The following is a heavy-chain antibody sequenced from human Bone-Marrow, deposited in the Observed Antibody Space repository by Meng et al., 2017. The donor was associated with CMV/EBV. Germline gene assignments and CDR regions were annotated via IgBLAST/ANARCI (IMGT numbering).Heavy chain of an antibody. CDR1: GGSISSSNYY. CDR3: ARQRRTSKEIDY. J-gene: IGHJ4*02. Sequence: SETLSLTCTVSGGSISSSNYYWGWVRQPPGKGLEWIGNIYYSGSTYYNPSLKSRVTMSVDTSKNHFSLKLSSVTAADTAVYYCARQRRTSKEIDYWGQGTLVTVSS. V-gene: IGHV4-39*01. CDR2: IYYSGST.